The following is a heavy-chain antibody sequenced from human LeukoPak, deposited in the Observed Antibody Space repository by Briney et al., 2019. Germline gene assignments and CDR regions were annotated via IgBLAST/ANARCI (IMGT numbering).Heavy chain of an antibody. CDR1: GGSISSSSYY. J-gene: IGHJ4*02. D-gene: IGHD3-9*01. CDR3: ARVVSPLRYFDY. V-gene: IGHV4-39*07. CDR2: IYYSGST. Sequence: SETLSLTCTVSGGSISSSSYYWGWIRQPPGKGLEWIGSIYYSGSTYYNPSLKSRVTISVDTSKNQFSLKLGSVTAADTAVYYCARVVSPLRYFDYWGQGTLVTVSS.